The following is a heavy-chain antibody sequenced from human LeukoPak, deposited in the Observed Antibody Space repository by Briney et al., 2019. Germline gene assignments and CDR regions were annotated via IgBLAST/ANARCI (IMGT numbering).Heavy chain of an antibody. Sequence: SGGSLRLSCAASGFTFSSFGMHWVRQAPGKGLEWVAVMYYDGISKYYADSMKGRFTISRDNSNNTLYLQMNSLRVEDTAVYYCARDYYCSGGSCLYFDYWGQGTLVTVSS. CDR1: GFTFSSFG. CDR3: ARDYYCSGGSCLYFDY. CDR2: MYYDGISK. V-gene: IGHV3-33*01. J-gene: IGHJ4*02. D-gene: IGHD2-15*01.